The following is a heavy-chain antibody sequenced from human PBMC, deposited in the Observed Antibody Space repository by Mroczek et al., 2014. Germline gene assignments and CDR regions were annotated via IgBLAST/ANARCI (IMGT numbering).Heavy chain of an antibody. CDR3: ARAPARYYDYGLGTLPLLTT. D-gene: IGHD3-16*01. Sequence: QVQLQQWGAGLLKPSETLSLTCAVYGGPFSGYYWSWIRQPPGKGLEWIGEINHSGSTNYNPSLKSRVTISVDTSKNQFSLKLSSVTAADTAVYYCARAPARYYDYGLGTLPLLTTWGQGTLVHRLL. CDR1: GGPFSGYY. V-gene: IGHV4-34*01. J-gene: IGHJ4*02. CDR2: INHSGST.